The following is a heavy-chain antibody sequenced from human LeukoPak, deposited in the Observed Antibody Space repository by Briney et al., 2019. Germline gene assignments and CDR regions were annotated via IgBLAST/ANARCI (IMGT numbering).Heavy chain of an antibody. CDR3: ARERAATASRRWFDP. V-gene: IGHV4-39*07. CDR1: GGSISSSSYY. Sequence: SETLSLTCTVSGGSISSSSYYWGWIRQPPGKGLEWIGSIYYSGSTYYNPSLKSRVTISVDTSRNQFSLKLSSVTAADTAVYYCARERAATASRRWFDPWGQGTPVTVSS. D-gene: IGHD1-26*01. CDR2: IYYSGST. J-gene: IGHJ5*02.